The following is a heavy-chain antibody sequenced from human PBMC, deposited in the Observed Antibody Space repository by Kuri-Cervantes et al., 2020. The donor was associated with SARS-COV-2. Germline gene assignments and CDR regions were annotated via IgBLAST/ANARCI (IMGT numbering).Heavy chain of an antibody. CDR2: IKQDGSER. CDR3: ARDYHDFWSGYYPFEY. CDR1: GFTLSNYW. V-gene: IGHV3-7*05. Sequence: GESLKISCAAAGFTLSNYWRSWVRQAPGKGLEWVANIKQDGSERYYVDSVKGRFTISRDNAKNSLYLQMNSLRAADSAVYYCARDYHDFWSGYYPFEYWGQGTLVTVSS. D-gene: IGHD3-3*01. J-gene: IGHJ4*02.